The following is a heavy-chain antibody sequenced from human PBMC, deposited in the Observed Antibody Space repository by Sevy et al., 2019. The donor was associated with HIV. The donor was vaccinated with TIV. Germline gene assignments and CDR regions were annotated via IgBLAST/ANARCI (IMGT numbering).Heavy chain of an antibody. CDR3: ARSPPVVVVPGAPSWFDP. Sequence: SETLSLTCAVHDGSFSGYYWNWIRQLPGKGLEWIGEINESGITYYNPSLKSRVTISVDTSKKQFSLKLNSVTAADTAVYFCARSPPVVVVPGAPSWFDPWGHGTLVTAPQ. CDR2: INESGIT. J-gene: IGHJ5*02. D-gene: IGHD2-2*01. V-gene: IGHV4-34*01. CDR1: DGSFSGYY.